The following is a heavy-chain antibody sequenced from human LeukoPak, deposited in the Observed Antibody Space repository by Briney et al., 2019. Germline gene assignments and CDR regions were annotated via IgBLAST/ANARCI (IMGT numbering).Heavy chain of an antibody. V-gene: IGHV4-34*01. CDR2: INHVGVT. CDR1: GESFDGYY. Sequence: PSETLSLTCAVYGESFDGYYWTWIRQPPGEGLEWIGDINHVGVTNSNPSLKSRVAISVDTSKNQFSLKLSSVTAADTAVYYCARGRYLTTSGGAAAGFLDYWGQGALVTVST. D-gene: IGHD6-13*01. CDR3: ARGRYLTTSGGAAAGFLDY. J-gene: IGHJ4*02.